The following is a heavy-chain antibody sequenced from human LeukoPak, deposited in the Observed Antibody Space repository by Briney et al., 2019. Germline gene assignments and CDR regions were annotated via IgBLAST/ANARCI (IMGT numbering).Heavy chain of an antibody. D-gene: IGHD3-16*02. J-gene: IGHJ3*02. V-gene: IGHV3-23*01. Sequence: GGSLRLSCAASGFTFSNYAMSWVRQAPGKGLEWVSAISGSGGSTYYADSVKGRFTISRDNSKNALYLQMNSLRAEDTAVYYCALNGREVPSGAFDIWGQGTMVTVSS. CDR2: ISGSGGST. CDR3: ALNGREVPSGAFDI. CDR1: GFTFSNYA.